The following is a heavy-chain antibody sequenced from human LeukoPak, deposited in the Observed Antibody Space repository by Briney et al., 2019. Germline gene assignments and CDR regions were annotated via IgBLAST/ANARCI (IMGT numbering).Heavy chain of an antibody. Sequence: GGSLRLSCAASGFTFSTYWMTWVRQAPGKGLEWVANIKQDGSEKYYVDSVKGRFTISRDNAKNSLYLQMNSLRAEDTAVYYCARGSGSSSWRPLGYYYMDVWGKGTTVTVSS. CDR2: IKQDGSEK. J-gene: IGHJ6*03. D-gene: IGHD6-13*01. CDR1: GFTFSTYW. CDR3: ARGSGSSSWRPLGYYYMDV. V-gene: IGHV3-7*01.